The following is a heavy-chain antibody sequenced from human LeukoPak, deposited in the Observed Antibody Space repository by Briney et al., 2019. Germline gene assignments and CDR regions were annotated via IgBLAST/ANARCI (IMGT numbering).Heavy chain of an antibody. D-gene: IGHD3-22*01. CDR3: ARGKYYYDSSGYYNLDY. J-gene: IGHJ4*02. Sequence: ASVTVSCKASGYTFTDYYMHWVRQAPGQGLEWMGWINPNSGGTNYAQKFQGRVTMTTDTSISTAYMEVSRLRSDDTAVYYCARGKYYYDSSGYYNLDYWGQGTLVTVSS. CDR1: GYTFTDYY. V-gene: IGHV1-2*02. CDR2: INPNSGGT.